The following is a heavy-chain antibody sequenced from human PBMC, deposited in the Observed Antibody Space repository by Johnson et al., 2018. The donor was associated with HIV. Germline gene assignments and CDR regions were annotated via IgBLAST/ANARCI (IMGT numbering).Heavy chain of an antibody. J-gene: IGHJ3*01. CDR2: IKEDGSQK. Sequence: VQLMESGGGLVKPGGSLRLSCGASGFSFRSHWMSWVRQAPGKGLEWVANIKEDGSQKYYVDSVKGRFTISRDNAKNSLYLQMNSLRPEDTAVYYCARDLRVGAIDGFDVWGQGTMVTVSS. D-gene: IGHD1-26*01. CDR3: ARDLRVGAIDGFDV. V-gene: IGHV3-7*05. CDR1: GFSFRSHW.